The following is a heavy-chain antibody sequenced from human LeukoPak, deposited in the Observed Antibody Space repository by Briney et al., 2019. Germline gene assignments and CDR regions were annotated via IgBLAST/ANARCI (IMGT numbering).Heavy chain of an antibody. V-gene: IGHV3-21*01. Sequence: SGGSLRLSCAASGFTFSSYSMNWVRQAPGKGLEWVSSISSSSSYIYCADSVKGRFTISRDNAKNSLYLQMNSLRAEDTAVYYCARDQDEDRAGTTYDWWGQGTLVTVSS. D-gene: IGHD1-1*01. J-gene: IGHJ4*02. CDR1: GFTFSSYS. CDR2: ISSSSSYI. CDR3: ARDQDEDRAGTTYDW.